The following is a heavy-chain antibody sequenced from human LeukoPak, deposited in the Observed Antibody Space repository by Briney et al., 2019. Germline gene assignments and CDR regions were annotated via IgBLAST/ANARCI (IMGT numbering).Heavy chain of an antibody. J-gene: IGHJ4*02. CDR2: INHSGST. CDR3: ARGRSYYGSHGGYVAY. V-gene: IGHV4-34*01. CDR1: GGSFSDYY. D-gene: IGHD3-16*01. Sequence: PSGTLSLTCAVYGGSFSDYYWSWIRQPPGKGLEWIGEINHSGSTNYNPSLKSRVTISVDTSKNQFSLKLNSVTAADTAVYYCARGRSYYGSHGGYVAYWGQGTLVTVSS.